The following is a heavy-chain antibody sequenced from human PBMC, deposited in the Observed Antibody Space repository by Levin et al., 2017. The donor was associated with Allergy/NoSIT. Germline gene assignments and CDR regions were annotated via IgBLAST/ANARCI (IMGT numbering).Heavy chain of an antibody. D-gene: IGHD2-15*01. Sequence: QSGESLKISCAASGFTFSNYWMHWVRQAPGKGLVWVSRINLDGSTSTYADSVKGRFTISGDNAKNTVYLQMNSLRAEDTAVYYCARDFVERRGASPRSRAELAYWGQGTLVTVSS. CDR3: ARDFVERRGASPRSRAELAY. V-gene: IGHV3-74*03. CDR2: INLDGSTS. CDR1: GFTFSNYW. J-gene: IGHJ4*02.